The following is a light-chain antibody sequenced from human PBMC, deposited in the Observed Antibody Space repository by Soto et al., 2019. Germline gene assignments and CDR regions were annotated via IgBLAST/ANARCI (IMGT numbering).Light chain of an antibody. J-gene: IGKJ1*01. Sequence: EKVMTQSPATLSVSPGGRATLSCRASQSVGIKLGWYQQRPGQAPRLIIYDASTRAAGIPARFSGSGSGTEFTLTISSLQSEDFAVYYCHQYNDWPMRTFGQGTKVEIK. CDR1: QSVGIK. CDR2: DAS. V-gene: IGKV3-15*01. CDR3: HQYNDWPMRT.